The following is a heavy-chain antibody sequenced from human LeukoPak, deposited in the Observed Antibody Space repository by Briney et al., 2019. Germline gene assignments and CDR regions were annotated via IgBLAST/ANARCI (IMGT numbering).Heavy chain of an antibody. CDR3: ARSPFGGVIVIGDY. Sequence: PGRSLRLSCAASGFTFSSYGMHWVRQAPGKGLEWVAVISYDGSIECYADSVKGRFTISRDNSKNTLYLQMNSLRAEDTAAYYCARSPFGGVIVIGDYWGQGTLVTVSS. CDR1: GFTFSSYG. J-gene: IGHJ4*02. D-gene: IGHD3-16*02. CDR2: ISYDGSIE. V-gene: IGHV3-30*03.